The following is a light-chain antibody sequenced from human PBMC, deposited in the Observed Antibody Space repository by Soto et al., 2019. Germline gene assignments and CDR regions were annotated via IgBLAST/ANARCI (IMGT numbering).Light chain of an antibody. CDR1: QSVSSN. J-gene: IGKJ1*01. Sequence: EIVMTQSPATLSVSPGERATLSCRASQSVSSNLAWYQQKPGQAPRLLIYGASTRATGIPARFSGSGSGTKFTLTISSLQFEDFAVYYCQQYNNWPPWTLGQGTKVNIK. V-gene: IGKV3-15*01. CDR2: GAS. CDR3: QQYNNWPPWT.